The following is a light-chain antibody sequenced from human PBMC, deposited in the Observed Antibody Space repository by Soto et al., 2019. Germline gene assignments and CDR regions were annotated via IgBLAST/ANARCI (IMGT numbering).Light chain of an antibody. CDR3: QQSYILPRT. Sequence: DIQMTQSPSSLSASVGDRGTITCRASQSNGKYINWYQQRPGKAPQLLIYAASTLQSGVPSRFSGSGYGTDFTLTISRLQPEDFATYYCQQSYILPRTFGQGTKVEIK. J-gene: IGKJ1*01. CDR1: QSNGKY. V-gene: IGKV1-39*01. CDR2: AAS.